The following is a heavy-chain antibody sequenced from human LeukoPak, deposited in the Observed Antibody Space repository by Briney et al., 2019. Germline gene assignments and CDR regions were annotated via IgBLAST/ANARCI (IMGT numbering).Heavy chain of an antibody. CDR1: GFTFSSYS. D-gene: IGHD3-10*01. V-gene: IGHV3-21*01. CDR2: ISSSSYI. CDR3: ARDQGYYGSGSYLGPYYYYGMDV. Sequence: GGSLGLSCAASGFTFSSYSMNWVRQAPGKGLEWVSSISSSSYIYYADSVKGRFTISRDNAKNSLYLQMNSLRAEDTAVYYCARDQGYYGSGSYLGPYYYYGMDVWGKGTTVTVSS. J-gene: IGHJ6*04.